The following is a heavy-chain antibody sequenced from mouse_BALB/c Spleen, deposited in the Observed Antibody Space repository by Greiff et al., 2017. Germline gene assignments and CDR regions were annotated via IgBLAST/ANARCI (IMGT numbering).Heavy chain of an antibody. CDR1: GYTFTSYW. D-gene: IGHD1-3*01. CDR2: INPSTGYT. CDR3: ARSGYAMDY. V-gene: IGHV1-7*01. J-gene: IGHJ4*01. Sequence: QVQLQQSGAELAKPGASVKMSCKASGYTFTSYWMHWVKQWPGQGLEWIGYINPSTGYTEYKQKFKDKATLTADKSSSTAYMQLSSLTSEDSSVYYCARSGYAMDYWGQGTSVTVSS.